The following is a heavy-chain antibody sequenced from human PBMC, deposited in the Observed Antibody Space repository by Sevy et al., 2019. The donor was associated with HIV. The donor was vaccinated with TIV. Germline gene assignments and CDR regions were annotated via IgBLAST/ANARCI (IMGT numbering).Heavy chain of an antibody. J-gene: IGHJ4*02. D-gene: IGHD5-18*01. Sequence: GGSLRLSCAVSGFNFDRYAMNWVRQVPGKGLEWVSFISWNSENTVYADSVQGPFSITRDNAKNSLFLQRNSLRPEDTAIYYCVKDKRGYSYGNPFDYWGQGTLVTVSS. CDR3: VKDKRGYSYGNPFDY. V-gene: IGHV3-9*01. CDR1: GFNFDRYA. CDR2: ISWNSENT.